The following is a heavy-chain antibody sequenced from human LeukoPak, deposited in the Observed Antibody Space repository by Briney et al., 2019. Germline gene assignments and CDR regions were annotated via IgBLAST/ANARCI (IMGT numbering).Heavy chain of an antibody. D-gene: IGHD3-3*01. V-gene: IGHV3-7*01. J-gene: IGHJ4*02. CDR1: GFTFSNHW. CDR2: IKEDETEK. Sequence: GGSQRLSCAASGFTFSNHWMSWVRQAPGKGLEWVASIKEDETEKYYVDSVKGRFTISRDNAKNSLYLQMNSLRAEDTAVYYCARDRDFWSGPGEYYFDYWGQGTLVTVSS. CDR3: ARDRDFWSGPGEYYFDY.